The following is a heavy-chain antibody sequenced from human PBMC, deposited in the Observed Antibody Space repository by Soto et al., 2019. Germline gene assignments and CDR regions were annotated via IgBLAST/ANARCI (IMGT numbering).Heavy chain of an antibody. V-gene: IGHV3-15*01. CDR1: GFTFSSYA. CDR3: TTLQATMVRGYYYYYGMDV. J-gene: IGHJ6*02. Sequence: GGSLRLSCAASGFTFSSYAMHWVRQAPGKGLEWVGRIKSKTDGGTTDYAAPVKGRFTISRDDSKNTLYLQMNSLKTEDTAVYYCTTLQATMVRGYYYYYGMDVWGQGTTVTVSS. D-gene: IGHD3-10*01. CDR2: IKSKTDGGTT.